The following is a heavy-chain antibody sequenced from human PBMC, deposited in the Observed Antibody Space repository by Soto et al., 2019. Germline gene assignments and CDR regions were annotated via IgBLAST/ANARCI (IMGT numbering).Heavy chain of an antibody. CDR1: GGSISSYY. Sequence: PSETLSLTCTVSGGSISSYYWSWIRQPPGKGLEWIGYIYYSGSTNYNPSLKSRVTISVDTSKNQFSLKLSSVTAADTAVYYCARNQIEYCGGDCYYNWFDPLGQGTLVTVSS. V-gene: IGHV4-59*01. D-gene: IGHD2-21*01. CDR3: ARNQIEYCGGDCYYNWFDP. J-gene: IGHJ5*02. CDR2: IYYSGST.